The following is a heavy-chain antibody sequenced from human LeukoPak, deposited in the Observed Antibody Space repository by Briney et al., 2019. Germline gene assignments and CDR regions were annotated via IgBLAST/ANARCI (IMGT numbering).Heavy chain of an antibody. Sequence: KAGASLRLSCAASGFTFSSYSMNWVRQAPGKGLEWVSSISGISSYIYHADSVKGRFTISRDNAKNSLYLQMNSLRAEDTAVYYCARDLGGYFDYWGQGTLVTVFS. CDR2: ISGISSYI. D-gene: IGHD3-16*01. J-gene: IGHJ4*02. V-gene: IGHV3-21*01. CDR1: GFTFSSYS. CDR3: ARDLGGYFDY.